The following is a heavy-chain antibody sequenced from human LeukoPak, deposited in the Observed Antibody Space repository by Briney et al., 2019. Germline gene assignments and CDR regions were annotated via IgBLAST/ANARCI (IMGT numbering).Heavy chain of an antibody. CDR3: ASEMYVDTVMGPLDF. CDR2: ISYDGSNK. J-gene: IGHJ4*02. Sequence: GGSLRLSCAASGFTFVSYAMHWVRQAPGKGLEWVAIISYDGSNKYYADSVKGRFTISRDNSKNTLYLQMSSLRTEDTAVYYCASEMYVDTVMGPLDFWGQGSLVTVSS. D-gene: IGHD5-18*01. CDR1: GFTFVSYA. V-gene: IGHV3-30-3*01.